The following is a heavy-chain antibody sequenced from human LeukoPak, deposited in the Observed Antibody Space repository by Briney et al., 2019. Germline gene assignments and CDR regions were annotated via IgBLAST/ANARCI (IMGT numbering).Heavy chain of an antibody. CDR3: ARDPGDYYGSGSSDAFDI. D-gene: IGHD3-10*01. Sequence: GGSLRLSCAASGFTFSSYGMHWVRQAPGKGLEWVAVIWYDGSNKYYADSVKGRFTISRDNSKNTLYLQMNSLRAEDTAVYYCARDPGDYYGSGSSDAFDIWGQGTMVTVSS. CDR2: IWYDGSNK. V-gene: IGHV3-33*01. CDR1: GFTFSSYG. J-gene: IGHJ3*02.